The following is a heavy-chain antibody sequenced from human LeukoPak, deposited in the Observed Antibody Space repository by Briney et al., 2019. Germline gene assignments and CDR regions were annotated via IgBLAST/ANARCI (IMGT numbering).Heavy chain of an antibody. D-gene: IGHD3-9*01. Sequence: PSETLSLTCTVSGGSISSYYWSWIRQPPGRGLEWIGYIYYSGSTNYNPSLKSRVTISVDTSKNQFSLELSSVTAADTAVYYCARDARYFDWLLPPPDAFDIWGQGTMVTVSS. V-gene: IGHV4-59*01. CDR2: IYYSGST. CDR3: ARDARYFDWLLPPPDAFDI. CDR1: GGSISSYY. J-gene: IGHJ3*02.